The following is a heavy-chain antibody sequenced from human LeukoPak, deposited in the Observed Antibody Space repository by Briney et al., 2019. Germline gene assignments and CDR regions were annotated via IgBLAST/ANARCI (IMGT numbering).Heavy chain of an antibody. V-gene: IGHV1-18*01. CDR3: ARDRVFGAYGMDV. D-gene: IGHD3-10*01. CDR2: ISAYNGNT. J-gene: IGHJ6*02. Sequence: GASVKVSCKASGGTFSSYAISWVRQAPGQGLEWMGWISAYNGNTYYAQNLQGRVTVTTDTSTSTAYMALRNLRSDDTAVYYCARDRVFGAYGMDVWGQGTTVTVSS. CDR1: GGTFSSYA.